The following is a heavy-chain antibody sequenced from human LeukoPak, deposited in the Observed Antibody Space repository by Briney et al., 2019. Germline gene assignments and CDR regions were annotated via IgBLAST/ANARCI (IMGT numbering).Heavy chain of an antibody. CDR3: AKGGRYCSSTSRQLDY. CDR2: ISGSGGST. V-gene: IGHV3-23*01. Sequence: GGSLRLSCAASGFTFSSYAMSWVRQAPGKGLEWVSAISGSGGSTYYADSVKGRFTISRDNSKNTLYLQMNSLRAEDTAVYYCAKGGRYCSSTSRQLDYWGQGTLVTVSS. CDR1: GFTFSSYA. D-gene: IGHD2-2*01. J-gene: IGHJ4*02.